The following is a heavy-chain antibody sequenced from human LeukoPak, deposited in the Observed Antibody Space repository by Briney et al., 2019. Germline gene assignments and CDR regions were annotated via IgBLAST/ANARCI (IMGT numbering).Heavy chain of an antibody. CDR2: LSVNGGA. D-gene: IGHD5-18*01. J-gene: IGHJ4*02. CDR1: GFTFNSFV. CDR3: AKDRSGYSYGDYFDY. Sequence: GGSLRLSCAASGFTFNSFVMSWVRQAPGKGLEWVSSLSVNGGASYADSVKGRFTISRDNSKNTLYLQMNSLRAEDTAVYYCAKDRSGYSYGDYFDYWGQGTLVTVSS. V-gene: IGHV3-23*01.